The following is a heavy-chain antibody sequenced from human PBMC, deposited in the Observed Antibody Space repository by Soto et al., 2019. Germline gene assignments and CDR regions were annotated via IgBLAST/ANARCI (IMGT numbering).Heavy chain of an antibody. CDR3: ARLRGYQNNWFDP. CDR2: IYYSGST. CDR1: GGSLSSSSYY. D-gene: IGHD3-10*01. J-gene: IGHJ5*02. Sequence: TLSLTCTVSGGSLSSSSYYWGWIRQPPGKGLEWIGSIYYSGSTYYNPSLKNRVTISVDTSKNQSSLKLSSVTAADTAVYYCARLRGYQNNWFDPWGQGTLVTVSS. V-gene: IGHV4-39*01.